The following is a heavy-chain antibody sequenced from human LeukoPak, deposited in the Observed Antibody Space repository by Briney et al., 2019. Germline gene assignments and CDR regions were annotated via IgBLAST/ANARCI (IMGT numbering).Heavy chain of an antibody. V-gene: IGHV3-21*01. CDR3: ARDHRRKGYYYDSSGYPPDAFDI. CDR1: GFTFSSYS. D-gene: IGHD3-22*01. J-gene: IGHJ3*02. CDR2: ISSSSSYI. Sequence: GGSLRLSCAASGFTFSSYSMNWVRQAPGKGLEWVSSISSSSSYIYYADSVKGRFTISRDNAKNSLYLQMNSLRAEDTAVYYCARDHRRKGYYYDSSGYPPDAFDIWGQGTMVTVSS.